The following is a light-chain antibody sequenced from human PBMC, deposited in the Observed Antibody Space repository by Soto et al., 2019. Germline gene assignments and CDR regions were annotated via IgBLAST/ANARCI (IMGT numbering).Light chain of an antibody. CDR3: QHYYNYPWT. CDR2: AAS. J-gene: IGKJ1*01. V-gene: IGKV1-8*01. CDR1: QDIHNY. Sequence: AVLLTQSPSSFSASTGDRATITCRASQDIHNYLAWYQQVPGKAPKLLLYAASILQTGVPSRFSGSGSGTDFTLTSDGLQSEDFATYFCQHYYNYPWTVGQGTTVE.